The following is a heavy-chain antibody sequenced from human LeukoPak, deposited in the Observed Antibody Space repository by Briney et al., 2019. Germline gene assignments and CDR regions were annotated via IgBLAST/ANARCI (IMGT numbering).Heavy chain of an antibody. CDR3: ARHQLLGPCFKGVCSDAFDI. J-gene: IGHJ3*02. D-gene: IGHD2-8*01. Sequence: GASLQISCKGSGYRFTSYWISWVRQLPGKGLEWMGRIDPSDSYTNYSPSFQGHLTISADKSISTAYLQWSSLKASDTAMYYCARHQLLGPCFKGVCSDAFDIWGQGTMVTVSS. CDR2: IDPSDSYT. CDR1: GYRFTSYW. V-gene: IGHV5-10-1*01.